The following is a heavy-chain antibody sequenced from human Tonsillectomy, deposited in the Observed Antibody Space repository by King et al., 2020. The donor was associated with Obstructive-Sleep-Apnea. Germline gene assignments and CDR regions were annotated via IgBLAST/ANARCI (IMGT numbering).Heavy chain of an antibody. D-gene: IGHD1-26*01. Sequence: VQLVESGGGLVQPGGSLRLSCAASGFTFSSSWLSWVRQATGKGLEWVANIKQDGSEKYYVGSVKGRFTISRDNAKNSLYLQMNSLRVEDTAVYYCTRLSGSSVDYWGQGTLVTVSS. CDR2: IKQDGSEK. CDR3: TRLSGSSVDY. J-gene: IGHJ4*02. CDR1: GFTFSSSW. V-gene: IGHV3-7*01.